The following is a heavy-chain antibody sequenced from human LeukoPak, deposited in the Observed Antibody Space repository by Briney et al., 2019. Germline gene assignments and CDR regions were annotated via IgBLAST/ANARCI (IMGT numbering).Heavy chain of an antibody. CDR3: ARGMDAEAFQN. CDR2: MNPHSGET. D-gene: IGHD2-2*03. CDR1: GYRFTAYP. Sequence: GVSVKVSCKTSGYRFTAYPLHWVRQAPGQGLEWLGWMNPHSGETNNAQKFQGRVTMTRDTSISVAYMQLSSLRSDDTAVYYCARGMDAEAFQNWGQGTLVTVSS. V-gene: IGHV1-2*02. J-gene: IGHJ1*01.